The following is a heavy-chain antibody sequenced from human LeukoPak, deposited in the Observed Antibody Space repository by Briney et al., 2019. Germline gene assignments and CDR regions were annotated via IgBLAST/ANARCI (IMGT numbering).Heavy chain of an antibody. J-gene: IGHJ4*02. V-gene: IGHV3-21*01. CDR2: ISSGRGYI. CDR1: GFTFSTYS. Sequence: GGSLRLSCAASGFTFSTYSMNWVRQAPGKGLEWVSSISSGRGYIYYADSVKGQFSISRDNAKNSLYLQMNSLRAEDTAVYYCARQCYYYDSNESCDYWGQGTLVTVSS. CDR3: ARQCYYYDSNESCDY. D-gene: IGHD3-22*01.